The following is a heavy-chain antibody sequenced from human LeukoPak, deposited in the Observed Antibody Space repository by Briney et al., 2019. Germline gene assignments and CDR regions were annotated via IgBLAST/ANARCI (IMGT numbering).Heavy chain of an antibody. CDR1: GFTFSNAW. Sequence: GGSLRLSCAASGFTFSNAWMSWVRQAPGKGLEWVGRINGGGTTDYAAPAKDRFTISRDDSKNTLYLQMNSLKTEDTAVYYCTTEPLGYCSSSTCYDYFYCWGQGTQVTVSP. D-gene: IGHD2-2*01. CDR2: INGGGTT. V-gene: IGHV3-15*01. CDR3: TTEPLGYCSSSTCYDYFYC. J-gene: IGHJ4*02.